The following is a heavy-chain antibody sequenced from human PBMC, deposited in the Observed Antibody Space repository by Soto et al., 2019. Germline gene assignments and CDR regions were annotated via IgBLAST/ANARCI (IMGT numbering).Heavy chain of an antibody. D-gene: IGHD6-13*01. CDR1: GLTFSHYS. V-gene: IGHV3-21*02. CDR3: ARVKSSIEYSNGMDV. CDR2: ITGGGTYR. Sequence: EVQLVESGGGLVKPGGSLRLSCAASGLTFSHYSMNWVRQAPGKGLEWVSSITGGGTYRYYAESVKGRFTISRDNAKNALDLQMNSLRAEDTAVYYCARVKSSIEYSNGMDVLGQGTTVTFSS. J-gene: IGHJ6*02.